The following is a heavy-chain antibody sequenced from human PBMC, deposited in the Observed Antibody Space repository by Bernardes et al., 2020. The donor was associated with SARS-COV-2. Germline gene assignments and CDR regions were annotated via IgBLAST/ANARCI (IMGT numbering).Heavy chain of an antibody. CDR3: ARGFTVTRFYYYYYGMDV. Sequence: LSLTCAVYGGSFSGYYWSWIRQPPGKGLEWIGEINHSGSTNYNPSLKSRVTISVDTSKNQFSLKLSSVTAADTAVYYCARGFTVTRFYYYYYGMDVWGQGATVTVSS. V-gene: IGHV4-34*01. CDR1: GGSFSGYY. CDR2: INHSGST. D-gene: IGHD4-17*01. J-gene: IGHJ6*02.